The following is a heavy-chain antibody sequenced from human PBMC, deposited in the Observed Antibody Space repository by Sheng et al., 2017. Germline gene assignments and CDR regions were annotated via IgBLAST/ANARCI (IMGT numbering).Heavy chain of an antibody. CDR1: GFKFDHYG. CDR2: ISYDGSKK. V-gene: IGHV3-30*18. Sequence: QVQLVESGGGVVQSGKSLRLSCAASGFKFDHYGMHWVRQAPGQGLEWVAYISYDGSKKYYADSVKGRFTSSRDDSENTLYLQMNSLRAEDSAMYYCAKDLLNMIVVVITTTAFDKWGQGTLVTVSS. J-gene: IGHJ4*02. D-gene: IGHD3-22*01. CDR3: AKDLLNMIVVVITTTAFDK.